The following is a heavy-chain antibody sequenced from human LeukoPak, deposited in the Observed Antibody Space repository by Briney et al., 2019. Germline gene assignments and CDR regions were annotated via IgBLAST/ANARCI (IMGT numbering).Heavy chain of an antibody. CDR1: GGSFSGYY. J-gene: IGHJ4*02. CDR3: ARDGSGIGYFDY. D-gene: IGHD1-26*01. Sequence: PSETLSLTCAVYGGSFSGYYWSWIRQPPGKGLEWIGEINHSGSTNYNPSLKSRVTISVDTSKNQFSLKLSSVTAADTAVYYCARDGSGIGYFDYWGQGTLVTVSS. V-gene: IGHV4-34*01. CDR2: INHSGST.